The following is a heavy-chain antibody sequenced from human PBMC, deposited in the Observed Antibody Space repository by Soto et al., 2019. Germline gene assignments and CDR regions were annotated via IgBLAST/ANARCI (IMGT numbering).Heavy chain of an antibody. CDR1: GFTFSSYG. J-gene: IGHJ4*02. CDR2: IWYDGSNK. Sequence: GGSLRLSCAASGFTFSSYGMHWVRQAPGKGLEWVAVIWYDGSNKYYADSVKGRFTISRDNSKNTLYLQMNSLRAEDTAVYYCALGARRLSHFDYWGQGTLVTVSS. V-gene: IGHV3-33*01. D-gene: IGHD6-6*01. CDR3: ALGARRLSHFDY.